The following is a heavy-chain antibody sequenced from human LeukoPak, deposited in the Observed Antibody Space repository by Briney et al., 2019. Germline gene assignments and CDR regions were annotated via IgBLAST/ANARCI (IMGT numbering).Heavy chain of an antibody. CDR1: GFTFDKFW. D-gene: IGHD1-1*01. CDR2: IKQDGTEK. CDR3: ARQELTFDY. V-gene: IGHV3-7*01. J-gene: IGHJ4*02. Sequence: PGGSLRLSCAASGFTFDKFWMSWVRHAPGTGLEWVANIKQDGTEKYYVDSMKGRFTISRDNGKNSLYLQIDSLRAEDTAVYYCARQELTFDYWGQGTQVTVSS.